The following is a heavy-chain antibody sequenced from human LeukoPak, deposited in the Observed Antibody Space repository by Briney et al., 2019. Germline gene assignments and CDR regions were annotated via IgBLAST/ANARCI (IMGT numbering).Heavy chain of an antibody. CDR1: GYTFTGYY. J-gene: IGHJ3*02. Sequence: ASVKVSCKASGYTFTGYYMHWVRQAPGQGLERMGWINPNSGGTNYAQKFQGRVTMTRDTSISTAYMELSRLRSDDTAVYYCARATGVRSPFDIWGQGTMVTVSS. D-gene: IGHD3-16*02. V-gene: IGHV1-2*02. CDR3: ARATGVRSPFDI. CDR2: INPNSGGT.